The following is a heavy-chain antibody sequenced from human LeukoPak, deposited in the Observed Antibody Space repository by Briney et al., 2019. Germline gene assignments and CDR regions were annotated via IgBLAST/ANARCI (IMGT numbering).Heavy chain of an antibody. D-gene: IGHD5-24*01. V-gene: IGHV3-21*04. CDR1: GFTFSSYS. J-gene: IGHJ4*02. CDR3: TRDQMNY. Sequence: GGSLRLSCAASGFTFSSYSMNWVRQAPGKGLEWVSSISSSSSYIYYADSVKGRFTISRDTFKNMVSLQMNSLRVEDTAMYYCTRDQMNYWGQGTLVTVSS. CDR2: ISSSSSYI.